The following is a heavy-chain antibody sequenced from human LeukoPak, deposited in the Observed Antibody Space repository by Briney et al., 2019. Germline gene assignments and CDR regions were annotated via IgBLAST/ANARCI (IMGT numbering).Heavy chain of an antibody. J-gene: IGHJ4*02. Sequence: PSETLSLTCTVSGGSISSYYWSWIRQPPGKGLECIGYIYYSGSTNYNPSLKSRVTISVDTSKNQFSLKLSSVTAADTAVYYCARSYCSGGSCYWGPFDYWGQGTLVTVSS. CDR2: IYYSGST. D-gene: IGHD2-15*01. V-gene: IGHV4-59*01. CDR1: GGSISSYY. CDR3: ARSYCSGGSCYWGPFDY.